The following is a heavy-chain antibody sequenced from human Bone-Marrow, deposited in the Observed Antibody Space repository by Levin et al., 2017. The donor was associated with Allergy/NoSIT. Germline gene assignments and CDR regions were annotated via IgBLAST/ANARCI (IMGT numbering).Heavy chain of an antibody. V-gene: IGHV4-39*07. Sequence: SQTLSLTCTVSGGSISSPTHYWVWIRQPPGKGLEWIGSVYYSGSTSYHPSLRSRVTISVDTSDNQFSLRLTSVTAADTAIYYCARNNTLSFGESPTNWFDPWGQGTLVTVSS. CDR1: GGSISSPTHY. J-gene: IGHJ5*02. CDR3: ARNNTLSFGESPTNWFDP. D-gene: IGHD3-10*01. CDR2: VYYSGST.